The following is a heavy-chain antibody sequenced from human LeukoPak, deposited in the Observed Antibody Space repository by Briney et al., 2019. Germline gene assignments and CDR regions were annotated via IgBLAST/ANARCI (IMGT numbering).Heavy chain of an antibody. CDR1: GGTFSSYA. CDR3: ARDPLSSGWFDP. D-gene: IGHD3-10*01. CDR2: IIPIFGTA. J-gene: IGHJ5*02. V-gene: IGHV1-69*05. Sequence: GASVKVSCKASGGTFSSYAISWVRQAPGQGLEWMGGIIPIFGTANYAQKFQGRVTITTDESTSTAYMELSSPRSEDTAVYYCARDPLSSGWFDPWGQGTLVTVSS.